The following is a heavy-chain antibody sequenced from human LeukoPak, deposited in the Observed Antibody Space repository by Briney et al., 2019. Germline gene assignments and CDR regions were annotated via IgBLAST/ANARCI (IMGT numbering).Heavy chain of an antibody. D-gene: IGHD2-15*01. CDR3: ARALAYCSGGSCTRGYNWFDP. CDR1: GGSFSSRLYY. CDR2: LYGYGSL. V-gene: IGHV4-39*01. J-gene: IGHJ5*02. Sequence: RSETLSLTYTVSGGSFSSRLYYWGWTRQPPGKGLEWFKSLYGYGSLCYNPSLQSRDPICVDTSKNQFSLRLSSVTAADTAVYYCARALAYCSGGSCTRGYNWFDPWGQGTLVTVPS.